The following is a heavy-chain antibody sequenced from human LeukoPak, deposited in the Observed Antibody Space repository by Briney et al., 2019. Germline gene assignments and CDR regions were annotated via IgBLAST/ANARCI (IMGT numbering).Heavy chain of an antibody. CDR2: ISYDGSNK. V-gene: IGHV3-30-3*01. D-gene: IGHD6-19*01. Sequence: GGSLRLSCAASGFTFSSYAMHWVRQAPGKGLEWMAVISYDGSNKYYADSVKGRFTISRDNSKNTLYLQMNSLRAEDTAVYYCARDGGEQWTLDYWGQGTLVTVSS. J-gene: IGHJ4*02. CDR3: ARDGGEQWTLDY. CDR1: GFTFSSYA.